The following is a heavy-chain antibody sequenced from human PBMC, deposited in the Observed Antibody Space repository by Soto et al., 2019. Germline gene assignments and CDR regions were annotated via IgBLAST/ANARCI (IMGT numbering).Heavy chain of an antibody. D-gene: IGHD3-22*01. Sequence: ASVKVSCKASGYTFTNYGISWVRQAPGQGLEWMGWSSAYNGNTNYADNLQGRVTMTTDTSTSTAYMELRSLRSDDTAVYYCARAPFYDSSNYRWFDPWGQGTQVTVSP. CDR1: GYTFTNYG. CDR2: SSAYNGNT. J-gene: IGHJ5*02. CDR3: ARAPFYDSSNYRWFDP. V-gene: IGHV1-18*01.